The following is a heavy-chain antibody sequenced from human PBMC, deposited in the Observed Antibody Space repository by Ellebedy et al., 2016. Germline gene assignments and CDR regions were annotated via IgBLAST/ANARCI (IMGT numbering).Heavy chain of an antibody. Sequence: SETLSLTXTVSGGSISSYYWSWIRQPPGKGLEWIGYIYYSGSTNYNPSLKSRVTISVDTSKNQFSLKLSSVTAADTAVYYCARDPYGGNSGVYFDYWGQGTLVTVSS. J-gene: IGHJ4*02. CDR3: ARDPYGGNSGVYFDY. CDR1: GGSISSYY. CDR2: IYYSGST. V-gene: IGHV4-59*12. D-gene: IGHD4-23*01.